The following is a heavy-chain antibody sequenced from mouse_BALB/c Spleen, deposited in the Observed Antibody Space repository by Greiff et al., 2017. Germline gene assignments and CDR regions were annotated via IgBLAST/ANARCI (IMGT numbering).Heavy chain of an antibody. V-gene: IGHV5-9-4*01. CDR1: GFTFSSYA. CDR2: ISSGGSYT. CDR3: ARGGGYDSLWFAY. D-gene: IGHD2-2*01. J-gene: IGHJ3*01. Sequence: EVMLVESGGGLVKPGGSLKLSCAASGFTFSSYAMSWVRQSPEKRLEWVAEISSGGSYTYYPDTVTGRFTISRDNAKNTLYLEMSSLRSEDTAMYYCARGGGYDSLWFAYWGQGTLVTVSA.